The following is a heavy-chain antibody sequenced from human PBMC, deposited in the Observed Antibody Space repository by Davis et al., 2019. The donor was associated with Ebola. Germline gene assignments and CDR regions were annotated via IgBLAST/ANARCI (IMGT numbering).Heavy chain of an antibody. CDR3: ARHLGRSYYYYYGMDV. D-gene: IGHD1-26*01. CDR2: IYYSGST. J-gene: IGHJ6*02. Sequence: MPSETLSLTCTVSGGSISSYYWSWIRQPPGKGLEWIGYIYYSGSTYYNPSLKSRVTISVDTSKNQFSLKLSSVTAADKAVYYCARHLGRSYYYYYGMDVWGQGTTVTVSS. CDR1: GGSISSYY. V-gene: IGHV4-59*08.